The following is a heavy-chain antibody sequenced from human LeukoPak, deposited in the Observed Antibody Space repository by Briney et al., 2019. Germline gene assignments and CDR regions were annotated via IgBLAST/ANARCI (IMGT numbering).Heavy chain of an antibody. D-gene: IGHD3-10*01. Sequence: PSETLSLTRTVSGGSISSYYWSWIRQPAGKGLEWIGRIYTSGSTNYNPSLKSRVTMSVDTSKNQFSLKLSSVTAADTAVYYCARDRGGGSGSYSINWFDPWGQGTLVTVSS. CDR2: IYTSGST. CDR3: ARDRGGGSGSYSINWFDP. CDR1: GGSISSYY. V-gene: IGHV4-4*07. J-gene: IGHJ5*02.